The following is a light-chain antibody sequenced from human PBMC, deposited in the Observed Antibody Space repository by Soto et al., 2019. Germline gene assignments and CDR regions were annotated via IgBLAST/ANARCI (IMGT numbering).Light chain of an antibody. CDR2: LNSDGSH. Sequence: QLVLTQSPSASASLGASVKLTCTLSSGHSSYAIAWHQQQPEKGPRYLMKLNSDGSHSKGDGIPDPFSGSSSGAERYLTIPRLQSEDEADYYCQTWGTGIVFGGGTKLTVL. CDR1: SGHSSYA. V-gene: IGLV4-69*01. J-gene: IGLJ3*02. CDR3: QTWGTGIV.